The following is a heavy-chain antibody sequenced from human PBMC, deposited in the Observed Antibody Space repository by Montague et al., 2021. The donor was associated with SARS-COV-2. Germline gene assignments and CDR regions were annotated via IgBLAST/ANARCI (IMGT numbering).Heavy chain of an antibody. D-gene: IGHD4-17*01. CDR3: ARDSTTVTTGGFDY. CDR2: INHSGST. Sequence: SETLSLTCTVYGGSFSGYYWSWIRQPPGKGLEWIGEINHSGSTNYNPSLKSRVTISVDTSKNQFSLKLSPVTAADTAVYYCARDSTTVTTGGFDYWGQGTLVTVSS. CDR1: GGSFSGYY. J-gene: IGHJ4*02. V-gene: IGHV4-34*01.